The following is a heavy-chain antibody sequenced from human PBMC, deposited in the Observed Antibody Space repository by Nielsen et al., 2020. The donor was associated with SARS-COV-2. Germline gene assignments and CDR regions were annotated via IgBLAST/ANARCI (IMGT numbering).Heavy chain of an antibody. V-gene: IGHV3-30*18. CDR2: ISYDGSNK. CDR1: GFTFSSYG. D-gene: IGHD1-26*01. CDR3: AKDSGGATDY. Sequence: GGSLRLSCAASGFTFSSYGMHWVRQAPGKGLEWVAVISYDGSNKYYADSVKGRFTISRDNSKNTLYLQMNSLRAEDTAVYYCAKDSGGATDYWGQGTLVTVSS. J-gene: IGHJ4*02.